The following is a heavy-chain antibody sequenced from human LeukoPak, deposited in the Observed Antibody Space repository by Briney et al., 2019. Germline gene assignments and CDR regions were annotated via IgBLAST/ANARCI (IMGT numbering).Heavy chain of an antibody. D-gene: IGHD2-15*01. CDR2: INHSGST. CDR3: ARGGGIVVVVAATSWFDP. J-gene: IGHJ5*02. V-gene: IGHV4-39*07. CDR1: GGSISSSSYY. Sequence: SETLSLTCTVSGGSISSSSYYWSWIRQPPGKGLEWIGEINHSGSTNYNPSLKSRVTISVDTSKNQFSLKLSSVTAADTAVYYCARGGGIVVVVAATSWFDPWGQGTLVTVSS.